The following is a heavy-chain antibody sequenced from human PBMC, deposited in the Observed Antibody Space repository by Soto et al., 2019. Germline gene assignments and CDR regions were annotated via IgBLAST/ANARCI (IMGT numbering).Heavy chain of an antibody. CDR2: ISGSGGST. CDR1: GFTFSSYA. J-gene: IGHJ4*02. Sequence: GGSLRLSCAASGFTFSSYAMSWVRQAPGKGLEWVSAISGSGGSTYYADSVKGRFTISRDNSKNTLYLQMNSLRAEDTAVYYWAKESCNYVGNEIDYGAQRTLVTVSS. D-gene: IGHD1-7*01. CDR3: AKESCNYVGNEIDY. V-gene: IGHV3-23*01.